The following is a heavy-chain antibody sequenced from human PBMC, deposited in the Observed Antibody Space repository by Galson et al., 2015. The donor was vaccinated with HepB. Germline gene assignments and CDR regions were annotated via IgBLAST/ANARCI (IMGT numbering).Heavy chain of an antibody. D-gene: IGHD3-3*01. CDR2: IRSKANSYAT. CDR3: TTNVRFLLVHNKEAVY. V-gene: IGHV3-73*01. J-gene: IGHJ4*02. CDR1: GFTFSGSA. Sequence: SLRLSCAASGFTFSGSAMHWVRQASGKGLEWVGRIRSKANSYATAYAASVKGRFTISRDDSKNTAYLQMNSLKTEDTAVYYCTTNVRFLLVHNKEAVYWGQGTLVTVSS.